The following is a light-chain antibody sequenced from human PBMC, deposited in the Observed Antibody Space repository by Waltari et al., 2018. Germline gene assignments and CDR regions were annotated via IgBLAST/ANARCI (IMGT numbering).Light chain of an antibody. Sequence: DIQMTQSPSTLPASVGDTGTITCRASQSINTWLAWYQQKPGKAPKLLIYQASYLESGVPSRFSGSGSGTDFTLTITSLQPDDFATYYCQQFTNENFPTFGQGTKVEIK. CDR2: QAS. CDR3: QQFTNENFPT. J-gene: IGKJ1*01. V-gene: IGKV1-5*03. CDR1: QSINTW.